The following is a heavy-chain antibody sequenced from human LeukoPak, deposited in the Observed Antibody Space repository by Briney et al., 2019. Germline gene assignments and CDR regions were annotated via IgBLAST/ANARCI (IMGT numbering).Heavy chain of an antibody. V-gene: IGHV4-59*12. CDR2: IYYSGST. D-gene: IGHD3-22*01. CDR1: GGSISSYY. CDR3: AREALVFYDSSGYTPY. Sequence: SETLSLTCTVSGGSISSYYWSWIRQPPGKGLEWIGYIYYSGSTNYNPSLKSRVTISVDTSKNQFSLKLSSVTAADTAVYYCAREALVFYDSSGYTPYWGRGTLVTVSS. J-gene: IGHJ4*02.